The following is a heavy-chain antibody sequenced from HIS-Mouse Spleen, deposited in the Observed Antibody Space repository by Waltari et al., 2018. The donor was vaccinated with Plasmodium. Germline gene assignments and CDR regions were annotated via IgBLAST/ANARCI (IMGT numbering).Heavy chain of an antibody. CDR2: IKQDGREK. V-gene: IGHV3-7*01. CDR1: GFTFSSYW. D-gene: IGHD5-12*01. CDR3: ARDRRGYWYFDL. Sequence: EVQLVESGGGLVQPGGSLRLSCAASGFTFSSYWMSWVRQAPGKGREGVANIKQDGREKYYVDSVKGRFTISRDNAKNSLYLQMNSLRAEDTAVYYCARDRRGYWYFDLWGRGTLVTVSS. J-gene: IGHJ2*01.